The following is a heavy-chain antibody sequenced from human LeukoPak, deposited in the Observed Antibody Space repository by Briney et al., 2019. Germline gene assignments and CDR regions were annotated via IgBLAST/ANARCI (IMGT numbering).Heavy chain of an antibody. V-gene: IGHV4-39*01. CDR3: ARQSGQLVDY. J-gene: IGHJ4*02. CDR1: GGSISSSSYS. D-gene: IGHD6-6*01. CDR2: IYYSGST. Sequence: SETLSLTCTVSGGSISSSSYSWGWIRQPPGKGLEWIGSIYYSGSTYYNPSLKSRVTISVDTSKNQFSLKLSSVTAADTAVYYCARQSGQLVDYWGQGTLVTVSS.